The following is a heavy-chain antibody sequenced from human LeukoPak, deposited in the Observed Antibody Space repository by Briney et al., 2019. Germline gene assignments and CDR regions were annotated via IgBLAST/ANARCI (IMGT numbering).Heavy chain of an antibody. J-gene: IGHJ4*02. CDR3: ARRSITVASFDY. CDR2: INHSGST. Sequence: SETLSLTCAVYGGSFSGYYWSWIRQPPGKGLEWIGEINHSGSTNYNPSLKSRVTISVDTSKNQFSLKLSSVTAADTAVYYCARRSITVASFDYWGQGTLVTVSS. CDR1: GGSFSGYY. V-gene: IGHV4-34*01. D-gene: IGHD5-12*01.